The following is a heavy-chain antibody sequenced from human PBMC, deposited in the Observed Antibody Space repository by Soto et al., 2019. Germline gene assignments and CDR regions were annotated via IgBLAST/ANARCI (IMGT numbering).Heavy chain of an antibody. Sequence: QVQLVQSGAEVKKPGSSVKVSCKASGGTFSSYAISWVRQAPGQGLEWMGGIIPIFGTADYAQKVQGRVTITADEDTSTAYKEMRSRGSEDTAVYYCARQPPISGGGSERGYYYCYDGMAVWGQGTTVTVSS. CDR3: ARQPPISGGGSERGYYYCYDGMAV. CDR2: IIPIFGTA. D-gene: IGHD2-15*01. J-gene: IGHJ6*02. CDR1: GGTFSSYA. V-gene: IGHV1-69*12.